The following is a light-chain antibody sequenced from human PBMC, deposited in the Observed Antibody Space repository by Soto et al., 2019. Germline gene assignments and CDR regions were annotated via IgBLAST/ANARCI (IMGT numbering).Light chain of an antibody. CDR2: YND. V-gene: IGLV1-36*01. Sequence: QSVLTQPPSVSEAPRQRVTISCSGSSSNIGNNAVNWYQQLPGKAPRVLIYYNDLLSSGVSDRFSGSKSGTSASLAISALQSEDEADYYCASWDDRLNGVVFGGGTKLTVL. CDR1: SSNIGNNA. J-gene: IGLJ2*01. CDR3: ASWDDRLNGVV.